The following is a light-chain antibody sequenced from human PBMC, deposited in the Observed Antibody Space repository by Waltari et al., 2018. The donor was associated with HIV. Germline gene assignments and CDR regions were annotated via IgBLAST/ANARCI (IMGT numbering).Light chain of an antibody. J-gene: IGLJ2*01. Sequence: QSVLTHPPSISGSPGQRITVSCPGTSSNIEAGYDVHWYQQPPGTAPKLLLYKNKNRPSGVPDRFSASKSDASASLAITGLQAADEGDYFCQSYDTSLSAWVFGGGTRLTVL. CDR2: KNK. CDR3: QSYDTSLSAWV. CDR1: SSNIEAGYD. V-gene: IGLV1-40*03.